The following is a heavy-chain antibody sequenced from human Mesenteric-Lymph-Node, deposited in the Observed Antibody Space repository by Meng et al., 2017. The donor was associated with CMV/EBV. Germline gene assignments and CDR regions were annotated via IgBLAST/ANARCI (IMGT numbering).Heavy chain of an antibody. D-gene: IGHD3-3*01. V-gene: IGHV3-23*03. CDR3: AKDRVSYYDFGGGFDY. CDR2: IYSPDNP. J-gene: IGHJ4*02. Sequence: GESLKISCAASGFTFGSYAMSWVRQAPGKGLEWVSLIYSPDNPYYADSVKGRFTISRDNSKNTLYLQMNSLRAEDTAVYYCAKDRVSYYDFGGGFDYWGQGTLVTVSS. CDR1: GFTFGSYA.